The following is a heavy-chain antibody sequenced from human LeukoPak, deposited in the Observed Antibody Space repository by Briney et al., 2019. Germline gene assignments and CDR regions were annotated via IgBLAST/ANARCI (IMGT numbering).Heavy chain of an antibody. CDR3: AILSMS. CDR1: GFTFSSYA. D-gene: IGHD3-10*02. J-gene: IGHJ5*02. CDR2: ISYDGSNK. V-gene: IGHV3-30-3*01. Sequence: GGSLRLSCAASGFTFSSYAMHWVRQAPGKGLEWVAVISYDGSNKYYADSVKGRFTISRDNSKNTLYLQMNSLRAEDTAVYYCAILSMSWGQGTLVTVSS.